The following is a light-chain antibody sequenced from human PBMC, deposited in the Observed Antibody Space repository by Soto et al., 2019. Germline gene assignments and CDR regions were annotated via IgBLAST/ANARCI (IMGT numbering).Light chain of an antibody. CDR2: WAS. CDR1: QSLYNSNNLNY. V-gene: IGKV4-1*01. J-gene: IGKJ2*01. CDR3: QQYHSNPST. Sequence: DIVMTQSPDSLAVSLGDRATINCKSSQSLYNSNNLNYLAWYQQKPGQPPKLLLYWASTRESGVPDRFSGSGSGTDFTLTISSLQAADVAVYYCQQYHSNPSTFGQGTKLEIK.